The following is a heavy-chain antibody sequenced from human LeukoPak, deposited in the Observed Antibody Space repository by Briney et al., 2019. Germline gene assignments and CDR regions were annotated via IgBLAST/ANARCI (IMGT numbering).Heavy chain of an antibody. CDR2: INPEGDTR. CDR3: AKDSGRYLFDS. Sequence: GGSLRLSCVASRFSFIEYSMHWVRQAPGKGLEYVSSINPEGDTRYYASSVKGRFSISRDNAKNTLYLQMGRLRVDDMAMYYCAKDSGRYLFDSWGQGTLVTVPS. CDR1: RFSFIEYS. V-gene: IGHV3-64*01. D-gene: IGHD1-26*01. J-gene: IGHJ4*02.